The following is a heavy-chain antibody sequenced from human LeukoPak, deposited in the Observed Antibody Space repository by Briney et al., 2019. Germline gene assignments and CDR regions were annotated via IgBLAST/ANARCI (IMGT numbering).Heavy chain of an antibody. D-gene: IGHD3-9*01. CDR2: ITWNSDNI. CDR1: GFTFDDYA. J-gene: IGHJ4*02. V-gene: IGHV3-9*01. Sequence: GGSLRLSCAASGFTFDDYAMHWVRQAPGKGLEWVSGITWNSDNIDYADSVKGRFTISRDNAKNSLYLQMNSLRAEDTAVYYCARATTYDILTGYFDYWGQGTLVTVSS. CDR3: ARATTYDILTGYFDY.